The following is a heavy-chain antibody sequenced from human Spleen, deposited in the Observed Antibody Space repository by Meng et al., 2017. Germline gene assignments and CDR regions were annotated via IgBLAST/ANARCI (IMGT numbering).Heavy chain of an antibody. J-gene: IGHJ2*01. Sequence: ASVKVSCKASGYTFTSYDINWVRQATGQGLEWMGWMNPNSGNTGYAQKFQGRVTITRNTSISTAYMELSSLRSEDTAVYYCARVRREGATRPWYFDLWGRGTLVTVSS. CDR3: ARVRREGATRPWYFDL. V-gene: IGHV1-8*03. CDR2: MNPNSGNT. CDR1: GYTFTSYD. D-gene: IGHD1-26*01.